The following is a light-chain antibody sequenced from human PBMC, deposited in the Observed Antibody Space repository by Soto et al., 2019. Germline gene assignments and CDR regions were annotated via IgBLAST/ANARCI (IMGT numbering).Light chain of an antibody. J-gene: IGKJ1*01. Sequence: DIHMTQSPSSLSASVGDRVTITCRASQSISSDLNWYQQKPGKAPKLLIYTAASLQSGVPSRFSGSGSGTDFTLTIASLQIEDFATYYCQQSNSLPPTFGQGTKV. CDR3: QQSNSLPPT. V-gene: IGKV1-39*01. CDR2: TAA. CDR1: QSISSD.